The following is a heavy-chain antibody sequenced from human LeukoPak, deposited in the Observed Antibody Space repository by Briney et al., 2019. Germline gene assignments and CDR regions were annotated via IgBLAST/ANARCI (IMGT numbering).Heavy chain of an antibody. Sequence: SETLSLTCTVSGGSMSNYYWTWMRQPPGKGLEWVGYIYYSESTNYNPSLKSRVTISVDTSKNQFSLKLSSVTAADTAVYYCARLRDYGSGAYYNDYWGQGTLVTVSS. CDR2: IYYSEST. CDR3: ARLRDYGSGAYYNDY. J-gene: IGHJ4*02. V-gene: IGHV4-59*08. D-gene: IGHD3-10*01. CDR1: GGSMSNYY.